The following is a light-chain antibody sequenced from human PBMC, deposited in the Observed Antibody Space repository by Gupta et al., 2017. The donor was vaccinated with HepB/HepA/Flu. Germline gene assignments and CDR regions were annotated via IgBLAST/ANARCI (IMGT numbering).Light chain of an antibody. Sequence: QSALTQPASVSGSPGQSITISCTGTSSAVGGYNYVSWFQQHPGKAPKVMIYEVTKRPAGVSNRFSGSKAGNTASLTISGLQAEDEADYYCSSYTSITTLVFGGGTKLTVL. CDR3: SSYTSITTLV. CDR1: SSAVGGYNY. CDR2: EVT. J-gene: IGLJ3*02. V-gene: IGLV2-14*01.